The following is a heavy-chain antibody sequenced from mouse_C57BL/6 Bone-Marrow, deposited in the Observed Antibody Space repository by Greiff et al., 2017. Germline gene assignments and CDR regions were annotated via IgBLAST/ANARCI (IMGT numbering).Heavy chain of an antibody. CDR2: IYPRDGST. V-gene: IGHV1-78*01. CDR1: GYTFTDHT. D-gene: IGHD2-4*01. Sequence: VQLQQSDAELVKPGASVKISCKVSGYTFTDHTIHWMKQRPEQGLEWIGYIYPRDGSTKYNEKFKGKATLTADKASSTAYMQLNSLTSEDSAVYFCARGGFYYDYPLWYFDVWGTGTTVTVSS. CDR3: ARGGFYYDYPLWYFDV. J-gene: IGHJ1*03.